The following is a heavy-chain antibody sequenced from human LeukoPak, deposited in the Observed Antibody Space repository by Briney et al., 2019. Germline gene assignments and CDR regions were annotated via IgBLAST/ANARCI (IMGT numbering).Heavy chain of an antibody. Sequence: GGSLRLSCAASEFTFSSYAMSWVRQAPGKGPEWVSAISGSGDSTYYADSVKGRFTISRDNSKNTLSLQMNSLRAEDTAIYYCVKVPPRPTITFGGVIDPSDYWGQGTLVTVSS. CDR2: ISGSGDST. V-gene: IGHV3-23*01. J-gene: IGHJ4*02. CDR1: EFTFSSYA. CDR3: VKVPPRPTITFGGVIDPSDY. D-gene: IGHD3-16*02.